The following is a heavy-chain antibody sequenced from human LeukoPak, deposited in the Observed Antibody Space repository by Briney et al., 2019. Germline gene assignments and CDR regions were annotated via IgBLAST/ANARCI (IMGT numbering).Heavy chain of an antibody. J-gene: IGHJ5*02. D-gene: IGHD5/OR15-5a*01. CDR3: ARVYRP. Sequence: PGGSLTLSCAASVFTFSSYWMHGVRGSPGKGVVGVSRINSDGSSTSCADSVKGRFTISRDNAKKPLYLQMNSLRAADTAVYYCARVYRPWGQGTLVTVSS. CDR2: INSDGSST. V-gene: IGHV3-74*01. CDR1: VFTFSSYW.